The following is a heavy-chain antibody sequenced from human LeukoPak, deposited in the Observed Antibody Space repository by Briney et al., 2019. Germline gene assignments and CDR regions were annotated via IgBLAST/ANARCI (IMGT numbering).Heavy chain of an antibody. D-gene: IGHD7-27*01. CDR1: GFTFSSYG. CDR2: IWYDGSNK. V-gene: IGHV3-33*01. J-gene: IGHJ3*02. Sequence: QPGRSLRLSCAASGFTFSSYGMHWVRQAPGKGVEWVAVIWYDGSNKYYADSVKGRFTISRDNSKNTLYLQMNSLRAEDTAVYYCARGGLGIGDFDIWGQGTMVTVSS. CDR3: ARGGLGIGDFDI.